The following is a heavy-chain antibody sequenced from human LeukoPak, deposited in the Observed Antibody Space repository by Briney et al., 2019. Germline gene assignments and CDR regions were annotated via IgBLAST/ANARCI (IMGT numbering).Heavy chain of an antibody. J-gene: IGHJ4*02. Sequence: GSLRLSCAASGFTFSSYGMTWVRQAPGKGLEWVSYISSSSSTIYYADSVKGRFTISRDNAKNSLYLQMNSLRAEDTAVYYCARVAGSGSSDYWGQGTLVTVSS. V-gene: IGHV3-48*01. D-gene: IGHD3-10*01. CDR3: ARVAGSGSSDY. CDR2: ISSSSSTI. CDR1: GFTFSSYG.